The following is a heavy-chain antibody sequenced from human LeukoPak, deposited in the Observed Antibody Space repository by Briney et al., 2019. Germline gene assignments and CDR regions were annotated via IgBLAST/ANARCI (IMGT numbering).Heavy chain of an antibody. D-gene: IGHD3-3*01. CDR1: GFTFNNYA. J-gene: IGHJ5*02. Sequence: PGGSLRLSCAASGFTFNNYAMTWVRQAPGKGLEWVSAISGSGGSTYYADSVKGRFTISRDNSKNTLYLQMNSLRAEDTAVYYCAKDRVTIFGVVYNWFDPWGQGTLVTVSS. CDR3: AKDRVTIFGVVYNWFDP. CDR2: ISGSGGST. V-gene: IGHV3-23*01.